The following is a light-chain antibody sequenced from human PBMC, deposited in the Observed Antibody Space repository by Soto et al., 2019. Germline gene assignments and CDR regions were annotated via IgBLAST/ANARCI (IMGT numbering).Light chain of an antibody. CDR2: GNS. J-gene: IGLJ3*02. Sequence: QSVLTQPPSVSGAPGQRVTISCTGSSSNIGGGYDVHWYQQRPGTAPKLLIYGNSNRPSGVPDRFSGSKSGTSASLAIPGRQSECEADYYCQSYDSSLSGWVFGGGTKLTVL. CDR1: SSNIGGGYD. V-gene: IGLV1-40*01. CDR3: QSYDSSLSGWV.